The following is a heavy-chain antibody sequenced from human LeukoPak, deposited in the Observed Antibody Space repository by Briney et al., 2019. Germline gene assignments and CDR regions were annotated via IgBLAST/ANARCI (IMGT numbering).Heavy chain of an antibody. CDR1: AGFINSSNW. CDR2: IFHTGDA. V-gene: IGHV4-4*02. Sequence: PSGTLSLTCAVSAGFINSSNWWSWVRQPPGKGLEWIGEIFHTGDANYNPSLKSRVTISVDRSKNQFSLKLSSVTAADTAVYYCARDLDTSYFDYWGQGTLVTVSS. J-gene: IGHJ4*02. CDR3: ARDLDTSYFDY. D-gene: IGHD5-18*01.